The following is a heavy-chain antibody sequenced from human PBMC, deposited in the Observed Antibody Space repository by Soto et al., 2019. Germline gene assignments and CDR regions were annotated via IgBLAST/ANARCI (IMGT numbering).Heavy chain of an antibody. CDR3: EKDLLPLLECVSDSCYSLGAFLI. V-gene: IGHV3-23*01. J-gene: IGHJ3*02. D-gene: IGHD2-15*01. CDR1: GFTFSSYA. Sequence: EVQLLESGGGLVQPGGSLRLSCAASGFTFSSYAMSWVRQAPGKGLEWVSAISGSGGSTYYADSVTGRFTISRDNYKNTLYLQMNSLRAEDTAVYYCEKDLLPLLECVSDSCYSLGAFLIWGQGTKVTFSS. CDR2: ISGSGGST.